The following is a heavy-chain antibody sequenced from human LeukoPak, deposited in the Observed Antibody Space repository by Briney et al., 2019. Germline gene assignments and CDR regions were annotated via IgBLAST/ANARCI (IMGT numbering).Heavy chain of an antibody. D-gene: IGHD3-10*01. CDR2: IWYDGSDE. CDR1: KFIFSDYG. CDR3: ARDGEPGSYYKGAVDY. V-gene: IGHV3-30*02. Sequence: GGSPRLSCAASKFIFSDYGMHWVRQAPGKGLEWVAFIWYDGSDEYYADSVKGRFTISRDNSKNTLYLQMNSLTTEDTAVYYCARDGEPGSYYKGAVDYWGQGTLVTVSS. J-gene: IGHJ4*02.